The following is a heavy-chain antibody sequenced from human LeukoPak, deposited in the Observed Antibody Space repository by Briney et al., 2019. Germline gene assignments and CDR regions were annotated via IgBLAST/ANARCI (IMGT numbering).Heavy chain of an antibody. Sequence: ASVKVSCKASGYTFTGYNMHWVRQAPGQGLEWMGIIKPSGGSTTYAQKFQGRVTMTRDMSTSALYMELSSLRSEDTAVYYCARVRDGYNDAYDIWGQGTMVIVSS. CDR1: GYTFTGYN. CDR3: ARVRDGYNDAYDI. D-gene: IGHD5-24*01. J-gene: IGHJ3*02. V-gene: IGHV1-46*01. CDR2: IKPSGGST.